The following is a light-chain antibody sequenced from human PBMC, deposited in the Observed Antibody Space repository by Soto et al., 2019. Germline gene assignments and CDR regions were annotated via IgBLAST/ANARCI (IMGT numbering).Light chain of an antibody. V-gene: IGLV2-14*01. CDR1: SSDVGAYNY. CDR3: CSYAGTVAYV. J-gene: IGLJ1*01. CDR2: DVN. Sequence: QSVLTQPASVSGSPGQSITISCTGTSSDVGAYNYVSWYQQHPGKAPKLIICDVNTRPSGVSNRFSGSKSGDTASLTISGLQAEDEADYFCCSYAGTVAYVFGTGTKVTVL.